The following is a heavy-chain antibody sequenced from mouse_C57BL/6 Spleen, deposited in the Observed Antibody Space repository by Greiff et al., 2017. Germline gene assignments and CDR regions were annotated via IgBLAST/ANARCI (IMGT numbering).Heavy chain of an antibody. V-gene: IGHV1-55*01. CDR3: ARFVTTGEGDY. J-gene: IGHJ2*01. D-gene: IGHD1-1*01. CDR1: GYTFTSYW. Sequence: QVQLQQPGAELVKPGASVKMSCKASGYTFTSYWITWVKQRPGQGLEWIGDIYPGSGGTNYNEKFKGKATLTVDTSSSTAYMQLSSLTSEDSAVYYCARFVTTGEGDYWGQGTTLTVSS. CDR2: IYPGSGGT.